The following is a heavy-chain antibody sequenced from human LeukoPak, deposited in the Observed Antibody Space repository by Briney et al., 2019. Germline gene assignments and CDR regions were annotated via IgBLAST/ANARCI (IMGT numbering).Heavy chain of an antibody. J-gene: IGHJ4*02. V-gene: IGHV1-18*01. D-gene: IGHD2-15*01. CDR1: GGTFSSYA. CDR3: ARYCSGGSCYLDY. CDR2: ISAYNGNT. Sequence: GSSVKVSCKASGGTFSSYAISWVRQAPGQGLEWMGWISAYNGNTNYAQKLQGRVTMTTDTSTSTAYMELRSLRSDDTAVYYCARYCSGGSCYLDYWGQGTLVTVSS.